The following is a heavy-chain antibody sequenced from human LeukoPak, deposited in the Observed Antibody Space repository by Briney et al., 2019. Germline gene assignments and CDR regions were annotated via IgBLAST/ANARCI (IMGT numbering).Heavy chain of an antibody. V-gene: IGHV4-4*07. Sequence: PSETLSLTCTVSDGSISSDYWTWIRQSAGKGLEWIGRIYSGGNTNYNPSLKSRAIMSVDTSKKQFSLKFSSVTAADTAVYYCAKGSGWYNIWGQGTMVTVS. J-gene: IGHJ3*02. CDR2: IYSGGNT. CDR3: AKGSGWYNI. CDR1: DGSISSDY. D-gene: IGHD6-19*01.